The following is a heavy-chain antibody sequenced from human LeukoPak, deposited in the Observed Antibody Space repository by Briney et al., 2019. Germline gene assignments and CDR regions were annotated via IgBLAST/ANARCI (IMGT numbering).Heavy chain of an antibody. CDR3: AKDRRGDSYYFYYYGMDV. CDR2: IWYDGSNK. V-gene: IGHV3-30*02. J-gene: IGHJ6*02. Sequence: PGGSLRLSCAASGFSFSSYGMHWVRQAPGKGLEWVAVIWYDGSNKYYADSVKGRFTISRDDSKNTLYLQMNSLRAEDTAVYYCAKDRRGDSYYFYYYGMDVWGQGTTVTVSS. D-gene: IGHD3-16*01. CDR1: GFSFSSYG.